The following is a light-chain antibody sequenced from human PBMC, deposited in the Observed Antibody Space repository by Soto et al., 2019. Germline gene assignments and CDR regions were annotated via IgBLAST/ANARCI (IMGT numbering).Light chain of an antibody. V-gene: IGLV2-11*01. CDR3: CSYAGKYTFL. J-gene: IGLJ2*01. CDR2: DVT. CDR1: SSDVGGYTY. Sequence: QSVLTQPRSVSGSPGQSVTTSCTGTSSDVGGYTYVSWYQQNAGKPPKLMIYDVTKRPSGVPDRFSGSKSGNTASLTISGLQAEDESDYYCCSYAGKYTFLFGAGTKLTVL.